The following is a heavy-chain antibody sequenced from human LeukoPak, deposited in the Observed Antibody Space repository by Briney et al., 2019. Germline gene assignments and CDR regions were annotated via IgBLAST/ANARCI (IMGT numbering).Heavy chain of an antibody. CDR3: ARGPSGYHNT. Sequence: GGSLRLSCVASGFTFSRYGMTWVRQAPGKGLQWVSAISGSGGSTYYADSVKGRFTISRDNSKNTLYLQMNSLRAEDTAVYYCARGPSGYHNTGGQGTLVTVSS. V-gene: IGHV3-23*01. J-gene: IGHJ4*02. CDR2: ISGSGGST. D-gene: IGHD5-12*01. CDR1: GFTFSRYG.